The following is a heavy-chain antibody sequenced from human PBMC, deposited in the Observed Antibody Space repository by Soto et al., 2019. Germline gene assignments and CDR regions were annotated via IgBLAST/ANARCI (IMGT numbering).Heavy chain of an antibody. D-gene: IGHD3-3*01. Sequence: GGSLRLSCAASGFTFSSYGMHWVRQAPGKGLEWVAVIWYDGSNKYYADSVKGRFTISRDNSKNTLYLQMNSLRAEDTAVYYCARVSGASGVVTPPPYNWFDPWGQGTLVTVSS. V-gene: IGHV3-33*01. CDR1: GFTFSSYG. CDR3: ARVSGASGVVTPPPYNWFDP. J-gene: IGHJ5*02. CDR2: IWYDGSNK.